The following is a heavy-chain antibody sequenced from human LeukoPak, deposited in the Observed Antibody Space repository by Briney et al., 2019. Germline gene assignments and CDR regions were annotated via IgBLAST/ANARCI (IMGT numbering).Heavy chain of an antibody. D-gene: IGHD3-22*01. J-gene: IGHJ6*02. V-gene: IGHV3-33*01. Sequence: GGSLRLSCAASGFTFSSYGMHWVRQAPGKGLEWVAVIWYDGSNKYYADSVKDRFTISRDNSKNTLYLQMNSLRAEDTAVYYCARVRNYYDSSGVYYYYYGMDVWGQGTTVTVSS. CDR1: GFTFSSYG. CDR2: IWYDGSNK. CDR3: ARVRNYYDSSGVYYYYYGMDV.